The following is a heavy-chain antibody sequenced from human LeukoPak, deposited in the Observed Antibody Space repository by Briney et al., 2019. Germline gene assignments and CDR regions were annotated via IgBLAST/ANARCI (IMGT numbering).Heavy chain of an antibody. J-gene: IGHJ4*02. Sequence: SGGSLRLSCAASGFTVTSDFMGRVRQASEKGPEWDSIISSDGITYYADSVKGRFTISRDISKNTLYLQMSSLRAEDAAVYYCVTGRGGHWGQGTLVTVSS. CDR3: VTGRGGH. D-gene: IGHD3-16*01. V-gene: IGHV3-53*01. CDR1: GFTVTSDF. CDR2: ISSDGIT.